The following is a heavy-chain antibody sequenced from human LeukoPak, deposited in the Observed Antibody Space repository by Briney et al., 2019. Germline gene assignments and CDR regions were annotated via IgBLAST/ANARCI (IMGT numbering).Heavy chain of an antibody. CDR2: IKQDGSEK. V-gene: IGHV3-7*01. Sequence: GGSLRLSCAASGFTFSSYWMSWVRQAPGKGLEWVANIKQDGSEKYYVDSVKGRFTISRDNAKNSLYLQMNSLRAEDTAVYYCASNTMARGVPIDYWGQGTLVTVSS. CDR3: ASNTMARGVPIDY. CDR1: GFTFSSYW. J-gene: IGHJ4*02. D-gene: IGHD3-10*01.